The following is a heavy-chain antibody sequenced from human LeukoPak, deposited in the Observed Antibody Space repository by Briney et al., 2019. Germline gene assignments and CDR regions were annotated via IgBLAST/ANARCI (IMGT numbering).Heavy chain of an antibody. CDR3: ATDVTGSEDR. V-gene: IGHV3-74*01. CDR1: GFPFGNFW. D-gene: IGHD6-25*01. J-gene: IGHJ1*01. Sequence: GGSLRLSCVVSGFPFGNFWMHWVRQVPGKGLVWVARMDTDGRTTDYADSVKGRFTISRENARNTLNLQMRSLRADDTALYYCATDVTGSEDRWGQGTLVTVSS. CDR2: MDTDGRTT.